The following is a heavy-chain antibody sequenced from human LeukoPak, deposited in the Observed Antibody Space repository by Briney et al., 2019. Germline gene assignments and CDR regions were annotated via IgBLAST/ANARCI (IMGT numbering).Heavy chain of an antibody. CDR2: IKRKTDGGTT. J-gene: IGHJ5*02. CDR3: TTVSELLDRGYTYGYES. V-gene: IGHV3-15*01. Sequence: PGGSLRLSCAASGFTFSNAWMTWVRQAPGKGLEWVGRIKRKTDGGTTDYAAPVKGRFTISRDDSKTTLYLQMNSLKTEDTAVYYCTTVSELLDRGYTYGYESWGQGTLVTVSS. D-gene: IGHD5-18*01. CDR1: GFTFSNAW.